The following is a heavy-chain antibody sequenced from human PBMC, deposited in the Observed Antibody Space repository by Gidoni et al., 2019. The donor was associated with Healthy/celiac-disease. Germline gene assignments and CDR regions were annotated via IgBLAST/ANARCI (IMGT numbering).Heavy chain of an antibody. CDR3: AREVYGGSLY. CDR2: IYHSGST. CDR1: GSSISSGFY. J-gene: IGHJ4*02. V-gene: IGHV4-38-2*02. D-gene: IGHD3-10*01. Sequence: QVQLQESGPGLVKPSATLSLTCTVSGSSISSGFYWGWIRQPPGKGLEWIGSIYHSGSTYYNPSLKSRITMSVDTSKNQFSLKLSSVTAADTAVYHCAREVYGGSLYWGQGTLVTVSS.